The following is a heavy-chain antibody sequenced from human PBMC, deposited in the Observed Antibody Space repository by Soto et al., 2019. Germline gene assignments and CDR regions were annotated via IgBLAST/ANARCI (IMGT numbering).Heavy chain of an antibody. V-gene: IGHV3-23*01. CDR2: IRGSGDTT. D-gene: IGHD3-9*01. CDR3: AKAMYYDILTGYSRY. Sequence: GGSLRLSCAASGFTFSSYAMSWVRQAPGKGLEWVSGIRGSGDTTYYADSVKGRFTISRDNSKNTLYLQMNSLRAEDTAVYYCAKAMYYDILTGYSRYWGQGTLVTVSS. J-gene: IGHJ4*02. CDR1: GFTFSSYA.